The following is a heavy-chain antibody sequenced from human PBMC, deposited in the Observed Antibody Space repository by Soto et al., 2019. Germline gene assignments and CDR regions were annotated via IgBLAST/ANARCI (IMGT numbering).Heavy chain of an antibody. D-gene: IGHD5-12*01. CDR1: GFTFSSYE. V-gene: IGHV3-48*03. CDR3: ERAGRDGYKSPNY. J-gene: IGHJ4*02. Sequence: PGGSLRLSCAASGFTFSSYEMNWVRQAPGKGLEWVSYISSSGSTIYYADSVKGRFTISRDNAKNSLYLQMNSLRAEDTAVYYCERAGRDGYKSPNYWGQGTLVTVSS. CDR2: ISSSGSTI.